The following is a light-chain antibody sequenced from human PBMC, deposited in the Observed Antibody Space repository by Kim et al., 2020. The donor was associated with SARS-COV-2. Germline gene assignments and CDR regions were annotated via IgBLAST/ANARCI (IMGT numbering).Light chain of an antibody. CDR3: QQYEKSPWT. Sequence: SPGERANLSCRASESVSSMYLAWYQQKPGQAPRLIIYGASSRATGIPDRFSGSGSVTDFTLTISRLEPEDCAVYYCQQYEKSPWTFGQGTKVDLK. CDR2: GAS. J-gene: IGKJ1*01. CDR1: ESVSSMY. V-gene: IGKV3-20*01.